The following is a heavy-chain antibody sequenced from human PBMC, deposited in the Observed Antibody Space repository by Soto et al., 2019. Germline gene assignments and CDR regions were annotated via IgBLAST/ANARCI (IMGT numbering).Heavy chain of an antibody. CDR2: IIPIFGTA. J-gene: IGHJ6*02. V-gene: IGHV1-69*06. Sequence: QVQLVQSGAEVKKPGSSVKVSCKASGCTFSSYAISWVRQAPGQGLEWMGGIIPIFGTANYAQKFQGRVTITADKSTSTAYMELSSLRSEDTAVYYCALGYCSSTSCYGDLHYYYGMDVWGQGTTVTVSS. CDR3: ALGYCSSTSCYGDLHYYYGMDV. D-gene: IGHD2-2*01. CDR1: GCTFSSYA.